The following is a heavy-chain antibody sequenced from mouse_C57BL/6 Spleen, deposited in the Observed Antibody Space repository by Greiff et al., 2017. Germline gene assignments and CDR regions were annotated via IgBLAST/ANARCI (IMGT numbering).Heavy chain of an antibody. Sequence: QVQLQQPGAELVRPGSSVKLSCKASGYTFTSYWMDWVKQRPGQGLEWIGNIYPSDSETHYNQKFKDKATLTVDKSSSTAYMQLSSLTSEDSAVYYCARMGDSYYGKIDYWGQGTTLTVSS. CDR2: IYPSDSET. V-gene: IGHV1-61*01. CDR1: GYTFTSYW. CDR3: ARMGDSYYGKIDY. J-gene: IGHJ2*01. D-gene: IGHD2-12*01.